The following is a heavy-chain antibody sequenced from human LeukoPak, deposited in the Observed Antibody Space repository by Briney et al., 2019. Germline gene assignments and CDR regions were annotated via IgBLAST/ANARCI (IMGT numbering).Heavy chain of an antibody. CDR1: GGSISSSSYS. J-gene: IGHJ5*02. D-gene: IGHD3-3*01. CDR2: IYYSGST. V-gene: IGHV4-39*01. CDR3: ARLKLGSRYDFWSGHQGSWFDP. Sequence: SETLSLTCTVSGGSISSSSYSWGWIRQPPGKGLEWIGSIYYSGSTYYNPSLKSRVTISVDTSKNQFSLKLSSVTAADTAVYYCARLKLGSRYDFWSGHQGSWFDPWGQGTLVTVSS.